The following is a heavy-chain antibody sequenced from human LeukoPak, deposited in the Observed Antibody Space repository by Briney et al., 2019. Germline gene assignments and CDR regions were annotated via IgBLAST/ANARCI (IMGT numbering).Heavy chain of an antibody. CDR3: AREGFGELDFDY. CDR2: IHHSGST. Sequence: SETLSLTCAVYGGSFSGYYWSWIRQPPGKGLECIGEIHHSGSTNYNPSLKSRVTISVDTSKNQFSLKLSSVTAADTAVYYCAREGFGELDFDYWGQGTLVTVSS. V-gene: IGHV4-34*01. CDR1: GGSFSGYY. J-gene: IGHJ4*02. D-gene: IGHD3-10*01.